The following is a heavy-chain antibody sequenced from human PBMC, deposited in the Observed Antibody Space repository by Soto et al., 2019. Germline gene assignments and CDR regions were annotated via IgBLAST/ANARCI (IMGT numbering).Heavy chain of an antibody. Sequence: EVQLVETGGGLIQPGWSLRISCAPSGFTVSSNYMSWVRQAPGKGLEWVSVIYRGGSTYYATSVMGRFTISRDNSKNTLYLQMKSLRTEDTAVYYCAIAPPATRHGMDVWGQEPTVTVSS. J-gene: IGHJ6*02. CDR2: IYRGGST. CDR3: AIAPPATRHGMDV. V-gene: IGHV3-53*02. CDR1: GFTVSSNY.